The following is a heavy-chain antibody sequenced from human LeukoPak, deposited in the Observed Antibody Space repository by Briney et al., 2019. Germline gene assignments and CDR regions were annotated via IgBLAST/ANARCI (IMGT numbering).Heavy chain of an antibody. D-gene: IGHD3-22*01. J-gene: IGHJ4*02. CDR1: GYSFTSYW. Sequence: GESLKISCKGSGYSFTSYWIGWVRQMPGKGLEWMGIIYPGDSDTRYSPSFQGQATISADKSISTAYLQWSSLKASDTAMYYCARHRNGHDSSGPFDYWGQGTLVTVSS. CDR2: IYPGDSDT. CDR3: ARHRNGHDSSGPFDY. V-gene: IGHV5-51*01.